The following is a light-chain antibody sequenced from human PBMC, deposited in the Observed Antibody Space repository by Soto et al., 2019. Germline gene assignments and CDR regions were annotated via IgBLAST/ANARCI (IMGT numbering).Light chain of an antibody. Sequence: QSVLTQPRSVSWSPGQSVTISCTGTRSDVGVYNYVSWYQQYPGKAPKIMIYDVSKRPSGVPDRFSGSKSDNTASLTISGLQAEDEADYYCCSYAGSYTFVFGIGTKVTVL. J-gene: IGLJ1*01. V-gene: IGLV2-11*01. CDR3: CSYAGSYTFV. CDR1: RSDVGVYNY. CDR2: DVS.